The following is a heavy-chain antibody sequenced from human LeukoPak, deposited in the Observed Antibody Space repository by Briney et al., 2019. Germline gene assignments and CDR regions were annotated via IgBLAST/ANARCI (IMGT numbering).Heavy chain of an antibody. CDR3: AREFSRPDCSGGSCYEMVDS. D-gene: IGHD2-15*01. V-gene: IGHV3-48*01. CDR1: GLTYSSHS. Sequence: PGGPLRHSCAPSGLTYSSHSMKWVRPARERGLECVSYISSSNRTKYYADSVKGRFTISRDNAKNSLYPQMNSLRAEDTAVYYCAREFSRPDCSGGSCYEMVDSWGQGTLVTVSS. J-gene: IGHJ4*02. CDR2: ISSSNRTK.